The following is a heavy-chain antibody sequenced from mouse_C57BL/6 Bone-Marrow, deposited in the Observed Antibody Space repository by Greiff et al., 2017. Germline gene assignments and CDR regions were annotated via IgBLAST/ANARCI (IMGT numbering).Heavy chain of an antibody. V-gene: IGHV1-59*01. Sequence: VQLQQPGAELVRPGTSVKLSCKASGYTFTSYWMHWVKQRPGQGLEWIGVIDPSDSYTNYNQKFKGKATLTVDTSSSTAYLKLSSLTSEDSAVYYCARSGPYYYGSSYSYYFDYWGQGTTRPVSS. CDR2: IDPSDSYT. D-gene: IGHD1-1*01. CDR3: ARSGPYYYGSSYSYYFDY. J-gene: IGHJ2*01. CDR1: GYTFTSYW.